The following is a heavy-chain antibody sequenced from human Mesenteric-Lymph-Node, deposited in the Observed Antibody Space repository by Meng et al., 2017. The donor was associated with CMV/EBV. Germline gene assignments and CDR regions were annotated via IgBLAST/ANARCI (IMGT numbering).Heavy chain of an antibody. CDR3: AREGNGFYTPFDY. Sequence: VYAGSFVSVGYYWTWIRQLPGKGLEWIGYIYNRGSTFYNPSLKSRVTISVDKSKNQFSLKLTSVTAADTALYYCAREGNGFYTPFDYWGRGTLVTVSS. V-gene: IGHV4-31*02. CDR1: AGSFVSVGYY. CDR2: IYNRGST. D-gene: IGHD3-3*01. J-gene: IGHJ4*02.